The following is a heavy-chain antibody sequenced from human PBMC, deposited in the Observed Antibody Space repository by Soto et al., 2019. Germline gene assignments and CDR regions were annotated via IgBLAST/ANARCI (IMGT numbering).Heavy chain of an antibody. CDR3: ARGEFIVVPAANAYGMDV. CDR1: GGTFSSYA. V-gene: IGHV1-69*06. J-gene: IGHJ6*04. Sequence: SVKVSCKASGGTFSSYAISWVRQAPGQGLEWMGGIIPIFGTANYAQKFQGRVTITADKSTSTAYMELSSLRSEDTAVYYCARGEFIVVPAANAYGMDVWGKGTTVTVSS. D-gene: IGHD2-2*01. CDR2: IIPIFGTA.